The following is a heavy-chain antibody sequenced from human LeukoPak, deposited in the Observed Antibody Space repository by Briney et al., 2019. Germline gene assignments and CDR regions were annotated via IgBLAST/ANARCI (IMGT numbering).Heavy chain of an antibody. J-gene: IGHJ4*02. CDR2: MYLSGTT. Sequence: SETLSLTCTVSGDSINSLDLWSWVRQPPGKGLERIGEMYLSGTTHSNPSVKSRVTISIDKSKNQFFLNLSSVTAADTAVYYCAGLVGRYSSGLYYYYFDYWGQGTLVTVSS. V-gene: IGHV4-4*02. CDR1: GDSINSLDL. D-gene: IGHD3-22*01. CDR3: AGLVGRYSSGLYYYYFDY.